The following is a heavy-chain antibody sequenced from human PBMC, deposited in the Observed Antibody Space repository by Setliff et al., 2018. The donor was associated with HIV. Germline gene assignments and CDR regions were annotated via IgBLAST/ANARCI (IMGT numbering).Heavy chain of an antibody. V-gene: IGHV1-2*06. CDR3: ASQSAHYFGPGCYNVH. CDR1: GFTFSDYY. D-gene: IGHD3-10*01. Sequence: ASVKVSCKTSGFTFSDYYLNWVRQVPGQGLEWMGRIYPKNGVTNYPQRFQGRVTLTTDTSSATAFMELTRLTSDDTAVYYCASQSAHYFGPGCYNVHWGQGTLFTVSS. CDR2: IYPKNGVT. J-gene: IGHJ4*02.